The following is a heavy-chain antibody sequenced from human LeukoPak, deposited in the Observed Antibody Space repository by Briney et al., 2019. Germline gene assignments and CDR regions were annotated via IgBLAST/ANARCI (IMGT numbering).Heavy chain of an antibody. CDR1: GFHLGDYS. D-gene: IGHD5-18*01. J-gene: IGHJ6*02. Sequence: SLGLSCSASGFHLGDYSKDWGREAPREGLGGGSGISWEMGRIGYADSVKGRFTISRDNAKNSLYLQMNSLRAEDTALYYCAKDGGSLIGYSYASRTYYGMDVWGQGTTVTVSS. V-gene: IGHV3-9*01. CDR3: AKDGGSLIGYSYASRTYYGMDV. CDR2: ISWEMGRI.